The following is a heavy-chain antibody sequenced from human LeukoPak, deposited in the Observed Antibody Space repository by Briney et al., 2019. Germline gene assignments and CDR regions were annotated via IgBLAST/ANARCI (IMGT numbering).Heavy chain of an antibody. CDR2: IYYSGST. Sequence: SETLSLTCTVSGGSISSYYWSWVRQPPGKGLEWIGYIYYSGSTNYNPSLKSRVTISVDTSKNQFSLKLSSVTAANTAVYYCARDGLATMEYWGQGTLVTVSS. D-gene: IGHD5-24*01. V-gene: IGHV4-59*01. CDR1: GGSISSYY. J-gene: IGHJ4*02. CDR3: ARDGLATMEY.